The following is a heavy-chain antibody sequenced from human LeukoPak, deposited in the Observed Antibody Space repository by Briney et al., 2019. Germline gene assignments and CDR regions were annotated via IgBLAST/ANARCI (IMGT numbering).Heavy chain of an antibody. CDR1: GFTFSSYA. CDR3: AKGLRITITFGGVIAIDY. CDR2: ISGSGGST. Sequence: GGSLRLSCAASGFTFSSYAMSWVRQAPGKGLEWVSAISGSGGSTYYADSVKGRFTISRDNSKNTLYLQMNSLRAEDTAVYYCAKGLRITITFGGVIAIDYWGQGTLVTVSS. V-gene: IGHV3-23*01. D-gene: IGHD3-16*02. J-gene: IGHJ4*02.